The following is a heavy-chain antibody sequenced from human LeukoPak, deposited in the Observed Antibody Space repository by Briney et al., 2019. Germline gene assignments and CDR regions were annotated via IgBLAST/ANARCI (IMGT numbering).Heavy chain of an antibody. D-gene: IGHD2-8*01. J-gene: IGHJ2*01. Sequence: SETLTLTCTVSGGSISTSNYYWGWIRQPPGKGLEWIGNIFYSGSTNYNPSLKSRVTISVDTSKNQFSLKLSSVTAADTAVYYCARVPPGVPDWYFDLWGRGTLVTVSS. CDR3: ARVPPGVPDWYFDL. CDR2: IFYSGST. CDR1: GGSISTSNYY. V-gene: IGHV4-39*07.